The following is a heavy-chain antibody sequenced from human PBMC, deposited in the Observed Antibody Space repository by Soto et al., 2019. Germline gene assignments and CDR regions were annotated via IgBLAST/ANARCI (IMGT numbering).Heavy chain of an antibody. CDR2: IYYSGST. CDR3: AREMATMYYYYYGMDV. V-gene: IGHV4-31*01. J-gene: IGHJ6*02. D-gene: IGHD5-12*01. Sequence: QVQLQESGPGLVKPSQTLSLTCTVSGGSISSGGYYWSWIRQHPGKGLEWIGYIYYSGSTYYNPSFKSPVTIAVDTSKNQFSLKLSSVTAADTAVYYCAREMATMYYYYYGMDVWGQGTTVTVSS. CDR1: GGSISSGGYY.